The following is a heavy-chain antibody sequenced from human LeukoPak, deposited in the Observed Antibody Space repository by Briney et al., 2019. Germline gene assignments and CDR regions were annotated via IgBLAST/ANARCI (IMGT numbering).Heavy chain of an antibody. CDR3: ARAGLVNTFDN. CDR1: GGSFSGYY. CDR2: INHSGST. Sequence: SETLSLTCAVYGGSFSGYYWSWIRQSPGKGLEWIGEINHSGSTNYNPSLKSRVTISVDTSKNQFSLKLSSVTAADTAVYYCARAGLVNTFDNWGQGTLVTVSS. V-gene: IGHV4-34*01. D-gene: IGHD3-3*01. J-gene: IGHJ4*02.